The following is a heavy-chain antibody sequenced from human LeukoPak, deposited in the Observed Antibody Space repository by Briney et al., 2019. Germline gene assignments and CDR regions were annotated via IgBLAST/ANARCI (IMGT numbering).Heavy chain of an antibody. D-gene: IGHD6-19*01. CDR2: ISGSGGST. Sequence: GGSLRLSCAASGFTFSSYAMSWVRQAPGQGLEWVSTISGSGGSTYYADSVKGRFTISRDNSKNTLYLQMNSLRAEDTAVYYCAKGLWYSSGWCYDYWGQGSLVSVSS. V-gene: IGHV3-23*01. CDR1: GFTFSSYA. CDR3: AKGLWYSSGWCYDY. J-gene: IGHJ4*02.